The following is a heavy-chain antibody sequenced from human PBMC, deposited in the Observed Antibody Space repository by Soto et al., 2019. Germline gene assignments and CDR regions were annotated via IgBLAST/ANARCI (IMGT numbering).Heavy chain of an antibody. Sequence: GGSLRLSCPAPGFTFSSYSMNWVRQAPGKGLEWVSSISSSSSYIFYADSVKGRFTISRDNAKNSLYLQMNSLRAEDTAVYYCIGYSYGTDFDYWGQGTLVTVSS. CDR2: ISSSSSYI. CDR3: IGYSYGTDFDY. J-gene: IGHJ4*02. V-gene: IGHV3-21*01. CDR1: GFTFSSYS. D-gene: IGHD5-18*01.